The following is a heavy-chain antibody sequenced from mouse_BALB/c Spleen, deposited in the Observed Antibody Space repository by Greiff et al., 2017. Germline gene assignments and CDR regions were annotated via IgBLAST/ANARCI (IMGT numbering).Heavy chain of an antibody. Sequence: EVQLVESGGGLVKPGGSLKLSCAASGFTFSSYAMSWVRQTPEKRLEWVASISSGGSTYYPDSVKGRFTISRDNARNILYLQMSSLRSEDTAMYYCARESSDWYFDVWGAGTTVTVSS. J-gene: IGHJ1*01. V-gene: IGHV5-6-5*01. CDR1: GFTFSSYA. D-gene: IGHD1-1*01. CDR2: ISSGGST. CDR3: ARESSDWYFDV.